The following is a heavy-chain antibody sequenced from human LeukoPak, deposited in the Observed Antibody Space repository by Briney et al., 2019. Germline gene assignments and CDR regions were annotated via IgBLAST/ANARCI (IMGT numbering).Heavy chain of an antibody. CDR3: ARELDSWFGELLRYYYYGMDV. CDR1: GFTFSSYG. J-gene: IGHJ6*02. V-gene: IGHV3-33*01. D-gene: IGHD3-10*01. Sequence: GGSLRLSCAASGFTFSSYGMHWVRQAPGKGLEWVAVIWYDGSNKYYADSVKGRFTISRDNSKNTLYLQMNSLRAEDTAVYYYARELDSWFGELLRYYYYGMDVWGQGTTVTVSS. CDR2: IWYDGSNK.